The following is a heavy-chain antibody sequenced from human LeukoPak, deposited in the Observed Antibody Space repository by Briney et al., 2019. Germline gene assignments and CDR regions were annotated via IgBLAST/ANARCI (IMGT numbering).Heavy chain of an antibody. J-gene: IGHJ4*02. Sequence: SETLSLTCTVSGGSISSSSYYWGWIRQPPGKGLEWIGSIYYSGSTYYNPSLKSRVTISVDTSKNQFSLKLSSVTAADTAVYYCARPYYGSGGYYTYFDYWGQRTLVTVSS. CDR1: GGSISSSSYY. D-gene: IGHD3-10*01. CDR2: IYYSGST. V-gene: IGHV4-39*01. CDR3: ARPYYGSGGYYTYFDY.